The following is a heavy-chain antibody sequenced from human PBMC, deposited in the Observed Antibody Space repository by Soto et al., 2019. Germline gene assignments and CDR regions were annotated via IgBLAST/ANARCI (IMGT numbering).Heavy chain of an antibody. V-gene: IGHV3-11*01. CDR3: ARGHQRVANWLDT. CDR2: ISSTGSTP. D-gene: IGHD6-25*01. Sequence: PGGSLRLSCAASGFPFSDSYMAWIRQAPGKGLEEIATISSTGSTPYYADSVKGRFTISRDNAQNSLYLEMNNLRAEDTAVYYCARGHQRVANWLDTWGQGMLFTVSS. J-gene: IGHJ5*02. CDR1: GFPFSDSY.